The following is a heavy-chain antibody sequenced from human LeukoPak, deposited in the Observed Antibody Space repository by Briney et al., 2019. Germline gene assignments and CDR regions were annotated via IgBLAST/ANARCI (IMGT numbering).Heavy chain of an antibody. D-gene: IGHD3-22*01. CDR2: IWYDGSNK. CDR1: GFTFSSYG. J-gene: IGHJ4*02. V-gene: IGHV3-30*02. CDR3: AKPITMIVVDLPYDY. Sequence: GGSLRLSCAASGFTFSSYGMHWVRQAPGKGLEWVAVIWYDGSNKYYADSVKGRFTISRDNSKNTLYLQMNSLRAEDTAVYYCAKPITMIVVDLPYDYWGQGTLVTVSS.